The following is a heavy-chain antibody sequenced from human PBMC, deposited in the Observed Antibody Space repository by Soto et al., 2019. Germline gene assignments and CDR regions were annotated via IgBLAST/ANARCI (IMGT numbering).Heavy chain of an antibody. Sequence: SVKVSCKASGGTFSSYTISWVRQAPGQGLEWMGRIIPILGIANYAQKFQGRVTITADKSTSTAYMELSSLRSEDTAVYYCARIRYYDSSGSGDLDLWGRGSLVTVAS. V-gene: IGHV1-69*02. D-gene: IGHD3-22*01. CDR2: IIPILGIA. CDR3: ARIRYYDSSGSGDLDL. CDR1: GGTFSSYT. J-gene: IGHJ2*01.